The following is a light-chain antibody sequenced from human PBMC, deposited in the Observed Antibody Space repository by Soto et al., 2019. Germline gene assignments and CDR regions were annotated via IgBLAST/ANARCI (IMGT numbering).Light chain of an antibody. V-gene: IGLV2-11*01. Sequence: QSALTQPRSVSGSTGQSVTISCTGTSSDDGVYNYVSWYQQYPGKAPKVMIYAVTKRPSGVPDRISGSKSGNTASLTISGLQAEDEADYYCCSYAGSYTHYLFGTGTKVTVL. J-gene: IGLJ1*01. CDR3: CSYAGSYTHYL. CDR2: AVT. CDR1: SSDDGVYNY.